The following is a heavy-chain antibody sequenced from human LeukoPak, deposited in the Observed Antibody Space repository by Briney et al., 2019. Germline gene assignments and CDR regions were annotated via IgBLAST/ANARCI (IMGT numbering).Heavy chain of an antibody. CDR1: GFTFSSYG. D-gene: IGHD3-10*01. CDR2: ISYDGSNK. Sequence: GGSLRLSCAASGFTFSSYGMHWVRQAPGKGLEWVAVISYDGSNKYYADSVKGRFTISRDNSKNTPYLQMNSLRAEDTAVYYCAKSYGSGTFDYWGQGTLVTVSS. CDR3: AKSYGSGTFDY. J-gene: IGHJ4*02. V-gene: IGHV3-30*18.